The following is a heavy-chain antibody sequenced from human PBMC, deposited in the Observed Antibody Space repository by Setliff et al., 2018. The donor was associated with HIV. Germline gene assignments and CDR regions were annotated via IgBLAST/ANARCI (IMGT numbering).Heavy chain of an antibody. J-gene: IGHJ3*02. CDR3: ARGSMSMVMFILVSAFDI. CDR2: LNPNSHNT. Sequence: ASVKVSCKPSEYSFTSYDINWVRQATGQGLEWMGWLNPNSHNTGYAQKFKGRVTMTRDTSTNTAYMELSSLTSDDTAVYFCARGSMSMVMFILVSAFDIWGQGTLVTVS. CDR1: EYSFTSYD. D-gene: IGHD2-21*01. V-gene: IGHV1-8*01.